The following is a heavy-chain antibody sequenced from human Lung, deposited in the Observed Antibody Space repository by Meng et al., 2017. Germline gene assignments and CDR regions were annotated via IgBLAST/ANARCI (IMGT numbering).Heavy chain of an antibody. CDR1: GGSISGSY. CDR2: INHGGST. V-gene: IGHV4-34*01. D-gene: IGHD3-10*01. J-gene: IGHJ4*02. CDR3: ARERHSTIIRGVIDF. Sequence: QGQPQQGGAGLLRPSENLSLTGAVYGGSISGSYWSWIRQSPAKGLEWIGKINHGGSTNYNPSLESRVTISVDTPKNQFSLRLTSMTVADTAVYYCARERHSTIIRGVIDFWGQGALVTVSS.